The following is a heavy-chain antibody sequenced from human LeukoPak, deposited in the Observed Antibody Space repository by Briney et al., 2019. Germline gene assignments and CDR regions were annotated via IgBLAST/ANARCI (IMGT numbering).Heavy chain of an antibody. CDR1: GFTFSSYG. D-gene: IGHD3-22*01. Sequence: GRSLRLSCAASGFTFSSYGMHWIRQAPGKGLEWVAVISYDGSNKYYADSVKGRFTISRDNSKNTLYLQMNSLRAEDTAVYYCAKDSTTRSYYYDSSGYYDYWGQGTLVTVS. V-gene: IGHV3-30*18. CDR2: ISYDGSNK. CDR3: AKDSTTRSYYYDSSGYYDY. J-gene: IGHJ4*02.